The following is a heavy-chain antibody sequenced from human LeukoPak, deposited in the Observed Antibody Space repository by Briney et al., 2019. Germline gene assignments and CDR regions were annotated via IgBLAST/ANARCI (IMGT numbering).Heavy chain of an antibody. Sequence: PSETLSLTCAVYGGSFSGYYWSWIRQPPGKGLEWIGEINHSGSTNYNPPLKSRVTISVDTSKNQFSLKLSSVTAADTAVYYCARGGYCSSTSCSPDYWGQGTLVTVSS. CDR3: ARGGYCSSTSCSPDY. V-gene: IGHV4-34*01. CDR1: GGSFSGYY. CDR2: INHSGST. J-gene: IGHJ4*02. D-gene: IGHD2-2*01.